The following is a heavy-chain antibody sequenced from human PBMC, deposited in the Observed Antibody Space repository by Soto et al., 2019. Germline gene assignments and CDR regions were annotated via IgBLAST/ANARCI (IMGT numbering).Heavy chain of an antibody. V-gene: IGHV3-30*18. CDR2: ISNDGNNK. CDR3: AKDHQTYNWDYLFDS. Sequence: ESGGGVVQPGRSLRLSCAASGFTFSINDMHWVRQAPGRGLEWVAVISNDGNNKYYADSVKGRFTLSRDNSKNMVYLQMDSLRVEDTAVYYCAKDHQTYNWDYLFDSWGPGTLVTVSS. D-gene: IGHD1-7*01. J-gene: IGHJ4*02. CDR1: GFTFSIND.